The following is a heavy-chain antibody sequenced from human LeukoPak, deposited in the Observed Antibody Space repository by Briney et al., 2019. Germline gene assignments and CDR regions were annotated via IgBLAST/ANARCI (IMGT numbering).Heavy chain of an antibody. CDR1: GFTFSSYA. D-gene: IGHD4-17*01. J-gene: IGHJ4*02. V-gene: IGHV3-23*01. CDR3: AGNYGDYVRGLDY. CDR2: VSGSGGST. Sequence: SGGSLRLSCAASGFTFSSYAMSWVRQAPGKGLEWVSAVSGSGGSTYYVDSVRGRFTISRDNSKNTLYLQVHSLRAEDTAAYYCAGNYGDYVRGLDYWGQGALVTVSS.